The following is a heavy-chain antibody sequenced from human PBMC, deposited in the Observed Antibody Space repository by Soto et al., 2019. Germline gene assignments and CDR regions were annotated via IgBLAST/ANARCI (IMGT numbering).Heavy chain of an antibody. Sequence: QVQLQQWGAGLLKPSETLSLTCAVYGGSFSGYYWSWIRRPPGKGLEWIGEINHSGSTNYNPSLKSRVTISVDTSKNQFSLKLSSVTAADTAVYYCASQGAFWSGSYFDYWGQGTLVTVSS. CDR3: ASQGAFWSGSYFDY. V-gene: IGHV4-34*01. CDR1: GGSFSGYY. J-gene: IGHJ4*02. D-gene: IGHD3-3*01. CDR2: INHSGST.